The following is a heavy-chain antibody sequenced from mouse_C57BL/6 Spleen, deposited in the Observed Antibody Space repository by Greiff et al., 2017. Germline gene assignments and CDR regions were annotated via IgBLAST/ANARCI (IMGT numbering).Heavy chain of an antibody. J-gene: IGHJ2*01. CDR2: IDPSDSET. CDR3: VTGTDFDD. D-gene: IGHD4-1*01. CDR1: GYTFTSYW. V-gene: IGHV1-52*01. Sequence: VQLQQPGAELVRPGSSVKLSCKASGYTFTSYWMHWVKQRPIQGLEWIGNIDPSDSETHYNQKFKDKATLTVDKSSSTAYMQLSSLTSEYSAVYYCVTGTDFDDWGQGTTLTVSS.